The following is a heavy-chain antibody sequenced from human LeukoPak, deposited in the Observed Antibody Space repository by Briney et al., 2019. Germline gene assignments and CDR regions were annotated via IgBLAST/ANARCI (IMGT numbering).Heavy chain of an antibody. V-gene: IGHV3-11*01. Sequence: GGSLRLSCAASGFTFSDYYMSWIRQAPGKGLEWVSYISSSGSTIYYADSVKGRFTISRDNAKNSLYLQMNSLRAEDTAVYFCAKSPVPSCRGSFCYPFDYWGQGNLVTVSS. CDR2: ISSSGSTI. D-gene: IGHD2-15*01. CDR3: AKSPVPSCRGSFCYPFDY. J-gene: IGHJ4*02. CDR1: GFTFSDYY.